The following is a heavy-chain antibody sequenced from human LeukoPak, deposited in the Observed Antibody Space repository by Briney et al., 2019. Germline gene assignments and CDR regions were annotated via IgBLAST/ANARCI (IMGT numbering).Heavy chain of an antibody. D-gene: IGHD3-16*01. CDR2: ISGSGGST. CDR1: GFTFSSYA. CDR3: AKETLITRVFDY. J-gene: IGHJ4*02. V-gene: IGHV3-23*01. Sequence: GRSLRLSCAASGFTFSSYAMHWVRQAPGKGLEWVAAISGSGGSTYYADSVKGRFTISRDNSKNTLYLQMNSLRAEDTAVYYCAKETLITRVFDYWGQGTLVTVSS.